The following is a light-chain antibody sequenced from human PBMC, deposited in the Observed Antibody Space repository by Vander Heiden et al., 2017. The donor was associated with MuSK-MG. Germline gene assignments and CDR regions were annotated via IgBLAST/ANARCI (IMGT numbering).Light chain of an antibody. CDR2: AAS. J-gene: IGKJ1*01. CDR3: QQYGTSRT. V-gene: IGKV3-20*01. Sequence: ENVLTQSPGTLSLSPGERVTLSCRASQSVSSNYLAWYQQKPGQAPRLLIYAASSRATGIPDRFSGSGSGTDFTLTISRLEPEDFAVYYCQQYGTSRTFGQGTKVEIK. CDR1: QSVSSNY.